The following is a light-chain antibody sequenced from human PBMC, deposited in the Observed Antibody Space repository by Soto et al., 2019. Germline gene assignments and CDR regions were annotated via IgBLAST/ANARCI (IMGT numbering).Light chain of an antibody. CDR1: SSDVGGYNY. Sequence: QYVLTQPPSASGSPGQSVTISCTGTSSDVGGYNYVSWYQQYPGRAPKLMIYEVTKRPSGVPDRFSGSKSGNTASLTVSGLQAEDVADYYCSSYAASNNFYFVFGGGTKVTVL. CDR2: EVT. J-gene: IGLJ3*02. V-gene: IGLV2-8*01. CDR3: SSYAASNNFYFV.